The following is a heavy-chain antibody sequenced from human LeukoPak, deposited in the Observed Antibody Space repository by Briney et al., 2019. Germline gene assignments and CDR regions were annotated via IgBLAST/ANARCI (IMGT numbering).Heavy chain of an antibody. CDR1: GFTFDDYA. V-gene: IGHV3-9*01. D-gene: IGHD3-3*01. Sequence: RAGGSLRLSCAASGFTFDDYAMHWVRHAPGKGLEWVSGISWNSGSIGYADSVKGRFTISRDNAKNSLYLQMNSLRAEDTALYYCAKDYYDFWSGYSHGMDVWGQGTTVTVSS. CDR3: AKDYYDFWSGYSHGMDV. CDR2: ISWNSGSI. J-gene: IGHJ6*02.